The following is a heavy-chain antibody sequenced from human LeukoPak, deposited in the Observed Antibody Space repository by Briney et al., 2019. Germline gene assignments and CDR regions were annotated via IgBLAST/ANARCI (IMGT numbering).Heavy chain of an antibody. Sequence: GGSLRLSCAASGFTFDNYGMSWVRQAPGKGLVWVSRIDSDGSGTVYADSVMGRFTISRDNAKNTLYLQMNSLRAEDTAVYYCARGRNVFVSWGQGTLVTVSS. D-gene: IGHD3-10*02. CDR1: GFTFDNYG. CDR3: ARGRNVFVS. V-gene: IGHV3-74*01. J-gene: IGHJ4*02. CDR2: IDSDGSGT.